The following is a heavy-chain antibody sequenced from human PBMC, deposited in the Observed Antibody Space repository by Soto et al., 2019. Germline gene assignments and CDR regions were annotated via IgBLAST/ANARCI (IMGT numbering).Heavy chain of an antibody. D-gene: IGHD3-9*01. J-gene: IGHJ4*02. CDR1: GGSISSTRYF. Sequence: SETLSLTCTVSGGSISSTRYFWGWFRQPPGKGLEWIGTIYYNGSTNYNPSLKSRVTISVDTSKNQFSLKLSSVTAADTAVYYCARGLSAISSNPFFDYWGQGTLVTVSS. CDR2: IYYNGST. V-gene: IGHV4-39*07. CDR3: ARGLSAISSNPFFDY.